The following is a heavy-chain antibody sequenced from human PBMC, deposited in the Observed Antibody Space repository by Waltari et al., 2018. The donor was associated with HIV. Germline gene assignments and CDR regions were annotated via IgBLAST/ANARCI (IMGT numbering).Heavy chain of an antibody. CDR3: ARGGDGLYSWSYFGGGYFDL. Sequence: QVQLQESGPGLVKTSETLSLTCPVSGGPISSYYWSWIRPPPGKGLEWIGYIYYSGNTNYNPSLKSRVTISVDTSKNQFSLKLSSVTAADTAVYYCARGGDGLYSWSYFGGGYFDLWGRGTLVTVSS. CDR1: GGPISSYY. CDR2: IYYSGNT. J-gene: IGHJ2*01. V-gene: IGHV4-59*01. D-gene: IGHD1-26*01.